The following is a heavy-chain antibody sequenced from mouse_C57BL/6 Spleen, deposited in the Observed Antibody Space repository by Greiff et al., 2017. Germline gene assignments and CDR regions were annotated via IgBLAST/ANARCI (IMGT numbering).Heavy chain of an antibody. D-gene: IGHD1-1*01. Sequence: QVQLQQPGAELVRPGSSVKLSFKASGYTFTSYWMDWVKQRPGQGLEWIGNIYPSDSETHYNQKFKDKATLTVDKSSSTAYMQLSSLTSEDSAVYYCASRGYGRGAMDYWGQGTSVTVSS. CDR2: IYPSDSET. CDR1: GYTFTSYW. CDR3: ASRGYGRGAMDY. V-gene: IGHV1-61*01. J-gene: IGHJ4*01.